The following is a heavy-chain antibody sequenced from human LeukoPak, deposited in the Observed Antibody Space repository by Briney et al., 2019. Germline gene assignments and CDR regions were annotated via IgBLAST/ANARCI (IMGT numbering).Heavy chain of an antibody. CDR1: GYTFTSYG. CDR2: IIPILGIA. D-gene: IGHD6-19*01. V-gene: IGHV1-69*04. J-gene: IGHJ4*02. CDR3: ASGKFGWAGMGGPENDY. Sequence: SVKVSCKASGYTFTSYGISWVRQAPGQGLEWMGRIIPILGIANYAQKFQGRVTITADKSTSTAYMELSSLRSEDTAVYYCASGKFGWAGMGGPENDYWGQGTLVTVSS.